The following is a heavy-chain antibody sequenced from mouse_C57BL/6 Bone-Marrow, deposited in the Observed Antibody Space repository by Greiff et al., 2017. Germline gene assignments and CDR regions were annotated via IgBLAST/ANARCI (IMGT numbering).Heavy chain of an antibody. D-gene: IGHD2-5*01. CDR1: GYAFTNYL. J-gene: IGHJ2*01. CDR2: INPGSGGT. V-gene: IGHV1-54*01. CDR3: ARDYSNYPRPYYFDY. Sequence: QVQLQQSGAELVRPGTSVKVSCKASGYAFTNYLIEWVKQRPGQGLEWIGVINPGSGGTNYNEKFKGKATLTADKSSSTAYMELRSLTSEDSAVYFCARDYSNYPRPYYFDYWGQGTTLTVSA.